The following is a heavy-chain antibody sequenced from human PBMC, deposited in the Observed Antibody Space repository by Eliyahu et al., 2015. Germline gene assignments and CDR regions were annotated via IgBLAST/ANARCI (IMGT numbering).Heavy chain of an antibody. CDR3: AKDYMVRGVITPGY. CDR1: GFTFSSYG. Sequence: QVQLVESGGGVVQPGRSLRLSCAASGFTFSSYGMHWVRQAPGKGLEWVAVISYDGRNKYYADSVKGRFTISRDNSKNTLYLQMNSLRAEDTAVYYCAKDYMVRGVITPGYWGQGTLVTVSS. J-gene: IGHJ4*02. CDR2: ISYDGRNK. D-gene: IGHD3-10*01. V-gene: IGHV3-30*18.